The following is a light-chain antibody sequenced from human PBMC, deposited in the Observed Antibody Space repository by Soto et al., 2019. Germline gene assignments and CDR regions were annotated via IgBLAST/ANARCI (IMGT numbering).Light chain of an antibody. CDR2: EGS. V-gene: IGLV2-23*01. J-gene: IGLJ1*01. Sequence: QSALTQPASVSGSPGQSITISCTGTSSDVGSYNLVSWYQQHPGKAPKLLIYEGSKRHSGVSNRFSGSKSGNTASLTISGLQAEDEAHYYCCSYAGSSTYVFGTGTKVTVL. CDR1: SSDVGSYNL. CDR3: CSYAGSSTYV.